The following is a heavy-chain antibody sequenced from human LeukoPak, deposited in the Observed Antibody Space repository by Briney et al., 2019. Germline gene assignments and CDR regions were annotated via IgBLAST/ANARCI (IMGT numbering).Heavy chain of an antibody. J-gene: IGHJ3*02. CDR2: IYYSGST. D-gene: IGHD3-16*01. CDR1: GGSISSYY. V-gene: IGHV4-59*08. Sequence: SETLSLTCTVSGGSISSYYWSWIRQPPGKGLEWIGYIYYSGSTNYNPSLKSRVTISVDTSKNQFSLKLSSVTAADTAVYCCAGHQQLKGGGGAFDIWGQVTMVTVSS. CDR3: AGHQQLKGGGGAFDI.